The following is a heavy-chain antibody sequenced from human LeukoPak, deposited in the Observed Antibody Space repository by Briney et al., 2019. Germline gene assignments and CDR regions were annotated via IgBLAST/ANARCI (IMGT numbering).Heavy chain of an antibody. CDR1: GFTFSSYA. J-gene: IGHJ4*02. CDR3: ATGTAMAVFDY. V-gene: IGHV3-23*01. D-gene: IGHD5-18*01. Sequence: GGSLRLSCAASGFTFSSYAMCWVRQAPGKGLEWVSAISGSGGSTYYADSVKGRFTISRDNSKNTLYLQMNSLRAEDTAVYYCATGTAMAVFDYWGQGTLVTVSS. CDR2: ISGSGGST.